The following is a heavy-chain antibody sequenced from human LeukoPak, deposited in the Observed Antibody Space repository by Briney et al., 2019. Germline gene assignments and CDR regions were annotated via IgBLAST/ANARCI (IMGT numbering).Heavy chain of an antibody. Sequence: SETLSLTCTVSGGSISSYYWSWIRQPPGKGLEWIGYIYYSGSTNYNPSLKSRVTISVDTSKNQFSLKLSSVTAADTAVYYCARATVTTIYFDYWGQGTLVTISS. V-gene: IGHV4-59*01. J-gene: IGHJ4*02. CDR3: ARATVTTIYFDY. CDR1: GGSISSYY. D-gene: IGHD4-17*01. CDR2: IYYSGST.